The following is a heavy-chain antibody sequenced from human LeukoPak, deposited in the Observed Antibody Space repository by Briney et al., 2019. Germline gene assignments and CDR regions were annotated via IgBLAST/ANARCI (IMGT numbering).Heavy chain of an antibody. CDR3: ARGQYDILTGLPLPDS. Sequence: RTGGSLRLSCAASGFTFSSYWMSWVRQAPGKGLEWVANIKQDGSEKYYVDSVKGRFTISRDNAKNSLYLQMNSLRAEDTAVYYCARGQYDILTGLPLPDSWGQGTLVTVSS. D-gene: IGHD3-9*01. V-gene: IGHV3-7*01. J-gene: IGHJ4*02. CDR1: GFTFSSYW. CDR2: IKQDGSEK.